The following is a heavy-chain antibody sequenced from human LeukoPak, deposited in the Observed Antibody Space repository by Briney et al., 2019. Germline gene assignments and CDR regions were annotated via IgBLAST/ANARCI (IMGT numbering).Heavy chain of an antibody. CDR2: INSDGSST. J-gene: IGHJ4*02. V-gene: IGHV3-74*01. CDR3: AGGAGAYGVR. D-gene: IGHD3-10*01. CDR1: GFTFSSYW. Sequence: GGSLRLSCATSGFTFSSYWMHWVRQAPGKGLVWVSRINSDGSSTRYADSAKGRFTTSRDNAKNTLYLQMNNLRAEDTAVYYCAGGAGAYGVRWGQGTLVTVSS.